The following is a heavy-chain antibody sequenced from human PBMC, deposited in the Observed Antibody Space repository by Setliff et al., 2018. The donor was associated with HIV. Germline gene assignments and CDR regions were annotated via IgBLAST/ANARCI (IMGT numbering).Heavy chain of an antibody. CDR2: IKEDGSEQ. Sequence: GSLRLSCAASGFTFSSYSMNWVRQAPGKGLEWVANIKEDGSEQYYMDSVKGRFTISRDNAKNSLYLQMSSLRAEDTAVYYCARDVAVASFFNYWGQGTLVTVSS. V-gene: IGHV3-7*05. D-gene: IGHD6-19*01. CDR3: ARDVAVASFFNY. CDR1: GFTFSSYS. J-gene: IGHJ4*02.